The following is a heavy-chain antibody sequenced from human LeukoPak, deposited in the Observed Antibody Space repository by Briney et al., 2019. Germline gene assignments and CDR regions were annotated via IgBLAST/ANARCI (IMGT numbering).Heavy chain of an antibody. J-gene: IGHJ4*02. V-gene: IGHV3-30*18. CDR3: AKDSAVGGYSYGADY. D-gene: IGHD5-18*01. CDR2: ISYDGSNK. CDR1: GFTFSSYG. Sequence: GGSLRLSCAASGFTFSSYGMHWVRQAPGKGLEWVAVISYDGSNKYYADSVKGRFTISRDNSKNTLYLQMNSLRAEDTAVYYCAKDSAVGGYSYGADYWGQGTLVTVSS.